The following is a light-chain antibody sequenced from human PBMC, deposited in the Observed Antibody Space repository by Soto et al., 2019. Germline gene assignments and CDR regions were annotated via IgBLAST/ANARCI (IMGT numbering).Light chain of an antibody. CDR1: QSISSW. CDR3: QQYNNYLWT. Sequence: DIQMTQSPSTLSASVGDRVTITCRASQSISSWLAWYQQKPGKAPKVLIYDASSLQSGVPSRFSGSGSGTKFTLTIISLQPDDFATYYCQQYNNYLWTFGQGTKVEIK. V-gene: IGKV1-5*01. CDR2: DAS. J-gene: IGKJ1*01.